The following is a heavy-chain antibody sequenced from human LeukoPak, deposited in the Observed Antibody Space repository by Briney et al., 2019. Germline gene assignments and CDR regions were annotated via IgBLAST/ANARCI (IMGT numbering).Heavy chain of an antibody. V-gene: IGHV3-30*18. D-gene: IGHD3-10*01. J-gene: IGHJ4*02. Sequence: GGSLRLSCAASGFVFGTYAMHWVRQAPGKGLECVSMISYDGSDEYYADSVKGRFAISRDNSKSTLYLLMNSLRPEDTAVYYCAKIRVRGVHYFDYWGQGTQVTVPS. CDR2: ISYDGSDE. CDR3: AKIRVRGVHYFDY. CDR1: GFVFGTYA.